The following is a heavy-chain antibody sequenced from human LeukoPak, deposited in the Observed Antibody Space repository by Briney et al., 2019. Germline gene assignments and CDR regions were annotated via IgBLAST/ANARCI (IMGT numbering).Heavy chain of an antibody. CDR3: ASSSYSYGFYYYYYYMDV. CDR1: GSSISSHY. Sequence: WETLSLTCTVSGSSISSHYWSWFRQPPGKGLEWIGYIYYSGSTNYNPSLKSRVTISVDTSKNQFSLKLSSVTAADTAVYYCASSSYSYGFYYYYYYMDVWGKGTTVTVSS. V-gene: IGHV4-59*11. J-gene: IGHJ6*03. CDR2: IYYSGST. D-gene: IGHD5-18*01.